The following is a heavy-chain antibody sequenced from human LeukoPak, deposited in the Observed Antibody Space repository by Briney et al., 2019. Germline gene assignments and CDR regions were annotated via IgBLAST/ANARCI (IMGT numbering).Heavy chain of an antibody. D-gene: IGHD5-18*01. CDR2: ISYDGSNK. J-gene: IGHJ1*01. V-gene: IGHV3-30*18. CDR3: AKDPFSYSWSFLITAYFQH. CDR1: GFTFSSYG. Sequence: GGSLRLSCAASGFTFSSYGMHWVRQAPGKELEWVAVISYDGSNKYYADSVKGRFTISRDNSKNTLYLQMNSLRAEDTAVYYCAKDPFSYSWSFLITAYFQHWGQGTLVTVSS.